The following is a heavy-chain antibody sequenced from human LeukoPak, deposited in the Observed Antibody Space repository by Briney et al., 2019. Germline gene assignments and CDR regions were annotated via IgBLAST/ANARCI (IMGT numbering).Heavy chain of an antibody. CDR2: TI. Sequence: TIYYADSVKGRFTISRDNAKNSLYLQMNSLRAEDTAVYYCARARPPPRGYRPRELLLFDYWGQGTLVTVSS. CDR3: ARARPPPRGYRPRELLLFDY. D-gene: IGHD5-12*01. J-gene: IGHJ4*02. V-gene: IGHV3-48*01.